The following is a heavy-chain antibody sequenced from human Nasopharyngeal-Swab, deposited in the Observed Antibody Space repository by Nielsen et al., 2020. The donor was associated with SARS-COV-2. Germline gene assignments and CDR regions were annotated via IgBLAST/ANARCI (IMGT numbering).Heavy chain of an antibody. J-gene: IGHJ5*02. CDR1: GDSLSTYY. Sequence: SETLSLTCSVSGDSLSTYYWSWIRQPPGKGLEWIGYISHSGSTNYNPSLKSRVTISVDTSKNQFSLKLTSVTAADTAVYYCARGLDAWGQGTLVTVSS. V-gene: IGHV4-59*13. CDR3: ARGLDA. CDR2: ISHSGST.